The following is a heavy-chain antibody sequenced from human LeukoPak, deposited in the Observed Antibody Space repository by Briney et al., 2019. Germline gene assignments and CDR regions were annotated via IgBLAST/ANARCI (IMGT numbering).Heavy chain of an antibody. CDR2: IIPIFGTA. CDR3: ARVGLWELLNEVDY. V-gene: IGHV1-69*13. D-gene: IGHD1-26*01. J-gene: IGHJ4*02. CDR1: GGTFISYA. Sequence: SVKVSCKASGGTFISYAISWVRQAPGQGLEWMGGIIPIFGTANYAQKFQGRATITADESTSTAYMELRSLRSDDTAVYYCARVGLWELLNEVDYWGQGTLVTVSS.